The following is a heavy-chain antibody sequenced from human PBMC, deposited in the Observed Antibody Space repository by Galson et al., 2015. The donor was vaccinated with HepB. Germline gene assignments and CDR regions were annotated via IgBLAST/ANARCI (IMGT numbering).Heavy chain of an antibody. V-gene: IGHV4-30-4*07. D-gene: IGHD3-10*01. Sequence: TLSLTCAVSGDSINSGAYSWSWIRQPPGKGLEWIGYVYYIGTTYYNPSLKSRLSISVDMSKNQFSLKLNSVTAADTAVYYCARGKVIISRRDLDLWGRGTLVTVSS. CDR3: ARGKVIISRRDLDL. CDR1: GDSINSGAYS. J-gene: IGHJ2*01. CDR2: VYYIGTT.